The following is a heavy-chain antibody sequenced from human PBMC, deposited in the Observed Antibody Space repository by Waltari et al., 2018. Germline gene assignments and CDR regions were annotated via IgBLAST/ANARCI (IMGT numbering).Heavy chain of an antibody. CDR1: GGSIIPYY. CDR3: ARGYNSGSLDS. Sequence: QVQLHESGPGLVKPSETLSLTCTVSGGSIIPYYWNWIRQPPGTGLEWIGYIYNNGRTDYNSSLKSRVTISADTSKNQFSLKLNSVTAADTAVYYCARGYNSGSLDSWGQGTLVTVSS. D-gene: IGHD6-19*01. J-gene: IGHJ4*02. V-gene: IGHV4-59*01. CDR2: IYNNGRT.